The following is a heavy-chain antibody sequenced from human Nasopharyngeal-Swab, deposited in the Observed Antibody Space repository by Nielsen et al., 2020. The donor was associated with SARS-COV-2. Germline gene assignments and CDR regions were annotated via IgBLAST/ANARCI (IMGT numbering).Heavy chain of an antibody. CDR2: INHSGTT. Sequence: SETLSLTCAVYGGSFSGYYWSWIRQPPGKGLEWIGEINHSGTTSYNPSLKSRVTISSDTSKNQFSLKLNSVTAADTAVYYCARGHRSISMIVVVIATAHFYFDSWGRGTLVTVTS. V-gene: IGHV4-34*01. D-gene: IGHD3-22*01. CDR3: ARGHRSISMIVVVIATAHFYFDS. J-gene: IGHJ4*02. CDR1: GGSFSGYY.